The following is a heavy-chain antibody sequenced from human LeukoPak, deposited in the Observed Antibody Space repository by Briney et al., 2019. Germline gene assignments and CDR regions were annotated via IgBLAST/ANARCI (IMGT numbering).Heavy chain of an antibody. J-gene: IGHJ4*02. Sequence: KPSETLSLTCAVYGGSFSGYYWSWIRQPPGKGLEWIGEINHSGSTNYNPSLKSRVTISVDTSKNQFSLKLSSVTAADTAVYYCARGVGFWSGYIDYWGQGTLVTVSS. CDR2: INHSGST. CDR3: ARGVGFWSGYIDY. V-gene: IGHV4-34*01. CDR1: GGSFSGYY. D-gene: IGHD3-3*01.